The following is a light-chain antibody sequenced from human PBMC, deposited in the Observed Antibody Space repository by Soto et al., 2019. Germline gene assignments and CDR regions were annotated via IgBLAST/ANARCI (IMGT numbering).Light chain of an antibody. Sequence: QSVLTQPPSASGTPGQRVTISCSGSSSNIGSNTVNWYQQLPGTAPKLLIYSNNQRPSGVPDRFSGSKSGTSASLAISGLQSEDEADYYSAAWDDSLNGLVFGGGTKLTVL. V-gene: IGLV1-44*01. J-gene: IGLJ2*01. CDR1: SSNIGSNT. CDR2: SNN. CDR3: AAWDDSLNGLV.